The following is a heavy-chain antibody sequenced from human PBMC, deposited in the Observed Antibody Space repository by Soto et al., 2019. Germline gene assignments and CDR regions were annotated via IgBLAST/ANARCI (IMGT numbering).Heavy chain of an antibody. CDR3: VSGGYSSSTLWHFDV. CDR2: INPSGGST. V-gene: IGHV1-46*01. CDR1: GYTFTSYY. D-gene: IGHD6-6*01. Sequence: QVQLVQSGAEVKKPGASVNISCKASGYTFTSYYMHWVRQAPGQGLEWMGIINPSGGSTSHAQKFHGRVTMSRCTTTTTVSMELGSLRSEGTVVYSCVSGGYSSSTLWHFDVRGGSTLVTVSS. J-gene: IGHJ2*01.